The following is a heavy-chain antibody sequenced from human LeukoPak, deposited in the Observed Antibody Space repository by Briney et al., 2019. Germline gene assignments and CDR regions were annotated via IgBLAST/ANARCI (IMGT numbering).Heavy chain of an antibody. J-gene: IGHJ4*02. Sequence: GASVKVSCKASGYTFTSYYMHWVRQAPGQGLEWMGIINPSGGSTSYAQKFQGSVTMTRDMSTSTVYMELSSLRSEDTAVYYCARDYYDSSGYYYVVYWGQGTLVTVSS. V-gene: IGHV1-46*01. CDR3: ARDYYDSSGYYYVVY. CDR2: INPSGGST. CDR1: GYTFTSYY. D-gene: IGHD3-22*01.